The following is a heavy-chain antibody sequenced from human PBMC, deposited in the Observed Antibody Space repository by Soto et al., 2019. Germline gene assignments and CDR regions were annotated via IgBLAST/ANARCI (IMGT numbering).Heavy chain of an antibody. V-gene: IGHV1-69*01. Sequence: VQLVQSGAEVKKPGSSVKVSCKASGGIFSTYAISWLRQAPGQGLEWMGGIIPIFGTPNYAQRFQGRVTITADESTSTAYMELSRLRSEDTPVYYCARHRADYGSGNYYNRIDYWGQGTLVTVPS. CDR2: IIPIFGTP. D-gene: IGHD3-10*01. CDR3: ARHRADYGSGNYYNRIDY. J-gene: IGHJ4*02. CDR1: GGIFSTYA.